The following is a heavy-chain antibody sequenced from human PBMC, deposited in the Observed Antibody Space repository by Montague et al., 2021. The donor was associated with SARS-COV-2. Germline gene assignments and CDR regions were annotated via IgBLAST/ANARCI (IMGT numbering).Heavy chain of an antibody. V-gene: IGHV3-23*01. Sequence: SLRLSCAASGFTFSSYAMKWVRQAPGKGLEWVSAMSGSGDRTYYADSVKGRFTISRDNSKNTLSLQMNSLRAEDTAVYYCAKVGWYNWKPYDTFDIWGQGTMVTVSS. J-gene: IGHJ3*02. CDR3: AKVGWYNWKPYDTFDI. CDR2: MSGSGDRT. CDR1: GFTFSSYA. D-gene: IGHD1-20*01.